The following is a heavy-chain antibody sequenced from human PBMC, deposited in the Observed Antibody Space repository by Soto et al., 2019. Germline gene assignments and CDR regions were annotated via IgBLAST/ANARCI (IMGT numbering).Heavy chain of an antibody. CDR1: GFTFSSYA. CDR3: ARGGAPPLHPHIIVVVVAATEGYFDY. D-gene: IGHD2-15*01. CDR2: ISYDGSNK. V-gene: IGHV3-30-3*01. Sequence: PGGSLRLSCAASGFTFSSYAMHWVRQAPGKGLEWVAVISYDGSNKYYADSVKGRFTISRDNSKNPLYLQMNSLRAEDTAVYYCARGGAPPLHPHIIVVVVAATEGYFDYWGQGTLVTVSS. J-gene: IGHJ4*02.